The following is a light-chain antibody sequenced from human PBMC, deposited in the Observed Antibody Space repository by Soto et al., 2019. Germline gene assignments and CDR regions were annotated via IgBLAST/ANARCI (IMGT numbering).Light chain of an antibody. V-gene: IGLV1-47*01. CDR1: SSNIGSAY. Sequence: QSVLTQPPSASGTPGQTVTISCSGSSSNIGSAYIYWYQHLPGTAPKLLIYRNNQRPSGVPDRSSASKSGTSASLAISGLRSEYDADYYCAAWYDSLVVFGGGTTLTVL. J-gene: IGLJ2*01. CDR2: RNN. CDR3: AAWYDSLVV.